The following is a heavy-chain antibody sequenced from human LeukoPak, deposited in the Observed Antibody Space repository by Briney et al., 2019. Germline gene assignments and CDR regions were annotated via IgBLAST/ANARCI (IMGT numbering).Heavy chain of an antibody. J-gene: IGHJ6*03. CDR3: ARLTTDDFWSGYYYYMDV. CDR2: VYYSGTT. Sequence: PSETLSLTCNVFGGSISSRSHYWGWIRQPPGKGLEWIGSVYYSGTTYDHPSLKSRVSISVGTSKDQMSLRLSSVTAADTAVYYCARLTTDDFWSGYYYYMDVWGKGTTVIVSS. CDR1: GGSISSRSHY. D-gene: IGHD3-3*01. V-gene: IGHV4-39*07.